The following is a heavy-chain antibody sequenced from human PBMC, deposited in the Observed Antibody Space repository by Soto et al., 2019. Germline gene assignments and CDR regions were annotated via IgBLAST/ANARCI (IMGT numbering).Heavy chain of an antibody. CDR3: ARDLDGPVSYFDY. V-gene: IGHV3-33*01. Sequence: QVQLVESGGGVVQPGRSLRLSCAASGFTFSSYGMHWVRQAPGKGLEWVAVIWYDGSNKYYADSVKGRFTISRDNSKNTLYLQMNSLIAEDTAVYYCARDLDGPVSYFDYWGQGTLVTVSS. CDR2: IWYDGSNK. D-gene: IGHD3-9*01. J-gene: IGHJ4*02. CDR1: GFTFSSYG.